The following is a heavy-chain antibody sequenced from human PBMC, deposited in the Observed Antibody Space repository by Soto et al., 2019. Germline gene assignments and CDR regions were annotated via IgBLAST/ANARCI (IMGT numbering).Heavy chain of an antibody. CDR2: ISYDGSNK. CDR1: GFTFSSYG. Sequence: GGSLRVSCAASGFTFSSYGMHWVRQAPGKGLEWVAVISYDGSNKYYADSVKGRFTISRDXSKNTLYLQMKSLRAEDTAVYYCAKDQTYYDFWSGLSGRSDYYGMDVWGQGTTVTVSS. V-gene: IGHV3-30*18. D-gene: IGHD3-3*01. J-gene: IGHJ6*02. CDR3: AKDQTYYDFWSGLSGRSDYYGMDV.